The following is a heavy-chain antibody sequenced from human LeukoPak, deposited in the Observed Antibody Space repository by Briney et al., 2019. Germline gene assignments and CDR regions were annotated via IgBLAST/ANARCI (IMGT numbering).Heavy chain of an antibody. CDR3: ARARYSRVGVISAYYQYYGTDV. Sequence: GASVKVSCKSSGYTCTRYAMHWVRQAPGQRLEWMGWISVGKDNTKYSENFQGRVPITRDTSASTAYMALSSLRSEDTAVYYCARARYSRVGVISAYYQYYGTDVWGQGTTVTVSS. V-gene: IGHV1-3*01. CDR2: ISVGKDNT. D-gene: IGHD1-26*01. J-gene: IGHJ6*02. CDR1: GYTCTRYA.